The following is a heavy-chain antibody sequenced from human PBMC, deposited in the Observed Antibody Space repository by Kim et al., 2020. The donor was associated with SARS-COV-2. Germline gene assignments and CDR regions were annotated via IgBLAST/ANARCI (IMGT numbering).Heavy chain of an antibody. CDR3: ARGWFSAFDI. CDR1: GFTFSSYE. CDR2: ISSSGSTI. V-gene: IGHV3-48*03. D-gene: IGHD3-10*01. J-gene: IGHJ3*02. Sequence: GGSLRLSCAASGFTFSSYEMNWVRQAPGKGLEWVSYISSSGSTIYYADSVKGRFTISRDNAKNSLYLQMNSLRAEDTAVYYCARGWFSAFDIWGQGTMVTASS.